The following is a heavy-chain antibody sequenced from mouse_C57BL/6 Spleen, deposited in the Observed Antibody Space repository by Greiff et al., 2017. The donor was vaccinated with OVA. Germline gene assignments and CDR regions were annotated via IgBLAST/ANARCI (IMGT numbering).Heavy chain of an antibody. Sequence: QVQLQQPGAELVKPGASVTMSCKASGYTFTSYWITWVKQRPGQGLEWIGDIYPGSGSTNYNEKFKSKATLTVDTSSSTAYMQLSSLTSEDSAVYYCARSGFTTVEYFDVWGTGTTVTVSS. V-gene: IGHV1-55*01. CDR1: GYTFTSYW. J-gene: IGHJ1*03. D-gene: IGHD1-1*01. CDR3: ARSGFTTVEYFDV. CDR2: IYPGSGST.